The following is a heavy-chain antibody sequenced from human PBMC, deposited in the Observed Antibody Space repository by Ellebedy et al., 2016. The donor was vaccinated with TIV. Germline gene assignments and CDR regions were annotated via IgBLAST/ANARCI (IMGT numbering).Heavy chain of an antibody. CDR1: GGSISSYY. V-gene: IGHV4-4*07. D-gene: IGHD4/OR15-4a*01. Sequence: MPSDTLSLTCTVSGGSISSYYWNWVRQPAGKGLEWIGRIYTSGYTNYNPSLRSRVTLSFDTSKEQFSLKLSSVTAADTAVYYCARGDRRASMVIFDNWGQGTLVTVSS. CDR2: IYTSGYT. J-gene: IGHJ4*02. CDR3: ARGDRRASMVIFDN.